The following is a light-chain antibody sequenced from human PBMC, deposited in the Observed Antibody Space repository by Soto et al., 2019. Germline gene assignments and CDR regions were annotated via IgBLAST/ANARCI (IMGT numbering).Light chain of an antibody. V-gene: IGKV1-5*03. CDR2: QAP. CDR3: QQYHTYWT. J-gene: IGKJ1*01. Sequence: DIQMTQSPSTLSASVGDRVTITCRASQSISSWLAWYQQKPGKAPKLLIYQAPSLESGVPSRFSGSGSGTEFTLTISSLQPDDFATYYCQQYHTYWTFGQGTKVEIK. CDR1: QSISSW.